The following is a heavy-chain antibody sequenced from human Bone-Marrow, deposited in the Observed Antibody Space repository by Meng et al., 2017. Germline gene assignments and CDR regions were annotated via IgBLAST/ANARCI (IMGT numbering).Heavy chain of an antibody. CDR2: IDPNNDHT. CDR1: GGTFSSYA. CDR3: ARDEDISAAGKLFGDY. Sequence: QVQLVQSGAEVKKPGSSVKVSCKASGGTFSSYAISWLRQAPGQGLEWMGRIDPNNDHTQYAQNFQGRVTMTSDTSISTVYMELNGLRSDDTAVYYCARDEDISAAGKLFGDYWGQGTLVTVSS. V-gene: IGHV1-2*06. D-gene: IGHD6-13*01. J-gene: IGHJ4*02.